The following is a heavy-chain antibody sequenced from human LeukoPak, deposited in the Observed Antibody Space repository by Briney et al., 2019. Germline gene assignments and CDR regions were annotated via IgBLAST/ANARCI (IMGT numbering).Heavy chain of an antibody. Sequence: GGSLRLSCAASGFTFSSYAMHWVRLAPGKGLEWVAVISYDGSNKYYADSVKGRFTISRDNSKNTLYLQMNSLRAEDTAVYYCARVSSSIYYYYGMDVWGQGTTVTVSS. CDR3: ARVSSSIYYYYGMDV. V-gene: IGHV3-30-3*01. D-gene: IGHD6-6*01. CDR1: GFTFSSYA. J-gene: IGHJ6*02. CDR2: ISYDGSNK.